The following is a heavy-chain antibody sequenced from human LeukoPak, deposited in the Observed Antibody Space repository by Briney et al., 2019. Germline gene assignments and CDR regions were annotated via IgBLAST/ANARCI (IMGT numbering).Heavy chain of an antibody. D-gene: IGHD1-26*01. CDR3: AKDGFPYSGSYYYMDV. Sequence: PGGSLRLSCAASGFTFSSYGMHWVRQAPGKGLEWVAIIWYGGSNKNYADSVKGRFSISRDNSKNTLYLEMNSLRAEDTAVYYCAKDGFPYSGSYYYMDVWGKGTTVTVSS. V-gene: IGHV3-30*02. CDR2: IWYGGSNK. CDR1: GFTFSSYG. J-gene: IGHJ6*03.